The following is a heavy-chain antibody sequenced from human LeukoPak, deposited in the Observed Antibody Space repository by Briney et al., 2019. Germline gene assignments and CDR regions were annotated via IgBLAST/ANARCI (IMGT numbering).Heavy chain of an antibody. V-gene: IGHV4-59*01. CDR2: IYYGGTT. D-gene: IGHD6-19*01. CDR1: GGSISGFF. J-gene: IGHJ6*02. CDR3: ARMGIAVAGSKNYGMDV. Sequence: SETLSLTCTVSGGSISGFFWSWIRQPPGKGLEWIAYIYYGGTTNYNPSLKSRVTISVDTSKNQFSLKLSSVTAADTAVYYCARMGIAVAGSKNYGMDVWGQGTTVTVSS.